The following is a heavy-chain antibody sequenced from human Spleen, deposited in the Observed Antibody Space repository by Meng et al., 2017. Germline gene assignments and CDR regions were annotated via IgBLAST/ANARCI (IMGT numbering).Heavy chain of an antibody. CDR1: GYSISSGYY. D-gene: IGHD1-26*01. CDR2: INQSGST. V-gene: IGHV4-38-2*01. Sequence: SETLSLTCAVSGYSISSGYYWGWIRQPPGKGLEWIGEINQSGSTNYIASLKSRVTISVDRSKNQFSLKLSSVTAADAAVYYCARQEVGATFYYYAMDVWGQGTTVTVSS. CDR3: ARQEVGATFYYYAMDV. J-gene: IGHJ6*02.